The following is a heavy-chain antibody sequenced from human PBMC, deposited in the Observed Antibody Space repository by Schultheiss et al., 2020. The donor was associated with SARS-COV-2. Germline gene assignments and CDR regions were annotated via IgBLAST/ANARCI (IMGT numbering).Heavy chain of an antibody. D-gene: IGHD2-15*01. J-gene: IGHJ3*02. CDR3: ARVWSLGAALGDAFDI. CDR1: GFTFSSYA. CDR2: IYSGGST. Sequence: GESLKISCAASGFTFSSYAMSWVRQAPGRRLEWVSVIYSGGSTYYADSVKGRFTISRDNSKNTLYLQMNSLRAEDTAVYYCARVWSLGAALGDAFDIWGQGTMVTVSS. V-gene: IGHV3-53*01.